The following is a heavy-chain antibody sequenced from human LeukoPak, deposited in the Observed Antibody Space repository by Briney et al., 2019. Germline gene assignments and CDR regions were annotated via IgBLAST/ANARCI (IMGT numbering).Heavy chain of an antibody. CDR3: ARDDSPSHDYGDYSISGYYGMDV. J-gene: IGHJ6*02. V-gene: IGHV1-69*13. D-gene: IGHD4-17*01. CDR2: IIPIFGTA. CDR1: GYTFTGYY. Sequence: GASVKVSCKASGYTFTGYYMHWVRQAPGQGLEWMGGIIPIFGTANYAQKFQGRVTITADESTSTAYMELSSLRSEDTAVYYCARDDSPSHDYGDYSISGYYGMDVWGQGTTVTVSS.